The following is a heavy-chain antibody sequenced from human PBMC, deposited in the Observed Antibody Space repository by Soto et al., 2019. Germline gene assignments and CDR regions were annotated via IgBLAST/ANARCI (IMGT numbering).Heavy chain of an antibody. Sequence: ASETLSLTCTVSGGSISSSTYHLGWIRQPPGKGLEWIGSIYYRGTTYYNPSLKSRVTISVDTSKNQFSLKLSSVTAADTAVYFCARHSSGWSLREVSFDIWGQGTMVTVSS. CDR2: IYYRGTT. CDR1: GGSISSSTYH. CDR3: ARHSSGWSLREVSFDI. D-gene: IGHD6-19*01. V-gene: IGHV4-39*01. J-gene: IGHJ3*02.